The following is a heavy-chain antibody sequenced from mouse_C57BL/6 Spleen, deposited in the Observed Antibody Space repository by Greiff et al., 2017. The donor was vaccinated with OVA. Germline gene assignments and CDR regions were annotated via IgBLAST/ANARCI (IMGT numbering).Heavy chain of an antibody. Sequence: VQLKESGAELVKPGASVKLSCTASGFNIKDYYMHWVKQRTEQGLEWIGRIDPEDGETKYAPKFQGKATITADTSSNTAYLQLSSLTSEDTAVYYGALIYYDYDDAMDYWGQGTSVTVSS. J-gene: IGHJ4*01. CDR2: IDPEDGET. CDR1: GFNIKDYY. CDR3: ALIYYDYDDAMDY. D-gene: IGHD2-4*01. V-gene: IGHV14-2*01.